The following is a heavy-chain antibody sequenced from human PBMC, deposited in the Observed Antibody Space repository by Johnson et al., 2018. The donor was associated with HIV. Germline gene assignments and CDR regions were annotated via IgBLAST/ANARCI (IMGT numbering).Heavy chain of an antibody. CDR3: ARAPSPGPGGAFDI. Sequence: MLLVESGGGLVKPGGSLRLSCAASGFSFSDYYMSWVRQAQGKGLDWVSVIYSGGRTFYADSVKGRFTISRDNSKNTLYLQMNSLRAEDTAVDYCARAPSPGPGGAFDIWGQGTMVTVSS. V-gene: IGHV3-66*01. CDR1: GFSFSDYY. CDR2: IYSGGRT. J-gene: IGHJ3*02.